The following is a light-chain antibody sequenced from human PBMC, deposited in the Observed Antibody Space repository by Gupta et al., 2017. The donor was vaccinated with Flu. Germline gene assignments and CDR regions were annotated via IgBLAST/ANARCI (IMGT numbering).Light chain of an antibody. V-gene: IGLV8-61*01. CDR1: SGSVSASFF. CDR2: STN. J-gene: IGLJ3*02. Sequence: QTVVTQEPSLSVSPGGTVTLTCGLRSGSVSASFFPTWYQQTPGQSPRTLIFSTNFRSSGVPDRFSGSILGNRAALTITGAQADDESDYYCVLYMGSGISVFGGGTKLTVL. CDR3: VLYMGSGISV.